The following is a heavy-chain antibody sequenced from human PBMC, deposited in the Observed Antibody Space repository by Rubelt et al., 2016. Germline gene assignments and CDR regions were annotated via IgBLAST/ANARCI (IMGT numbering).Heavy chain of an antibody. Sequence: QQQLQESGPGLVEPSETLSLTCIVSGGSISGSSYYWGWIRQPPGKGLEWIASIFSSGSTSYSPSLKSRFTISVDTSKNQFSLKLKSVTAADTAVYYCARRRTVPQNWFDPWGQGTLVTVSS. CDR3: ARRRTVPQNWFDP. J-gene: IGHJ5*02. CDR2: IFSSGST. D-gene: IGHD4-17*01. V-gene: IGHV4-39*01. CDR1: GGSISGSSYY.